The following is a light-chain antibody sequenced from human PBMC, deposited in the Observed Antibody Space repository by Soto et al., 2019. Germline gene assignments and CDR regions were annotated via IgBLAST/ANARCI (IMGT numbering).Light chain of an antibody. CDR1: QSINAH. CDR2: GAS. V-gene: IGKV3-15*01. Sequence: EVVMTQSPATLSESPGERVTLSCRASQSINAHLAWYQQKPGQAPRLLIHGASTRATGIPARFSGSGFGTEFITTISILQSEDFAVYYCQQYNTWLWTFGQGTKVEIQ. J-gene: IGKJ1*01. CDR3: QQYNTWLWT.